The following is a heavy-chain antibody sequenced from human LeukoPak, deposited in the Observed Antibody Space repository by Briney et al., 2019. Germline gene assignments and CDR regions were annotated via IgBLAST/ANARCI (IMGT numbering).Heavy chain of an antibody. CDR2: FDPEDGET. V-gene: IGHV1-24*01. J-gene: IGHJ4*02. CDR1: GCTLTELS. D-gene: IGHD4-23*01. CDR3: ATNLATVVTPAYY. Sequence: ASVKVSCKVSGCTLTELSMHWLRQTPGKGLEWMGGFDPEDGETIYAQKFQGRVTMTEDTSTDTTYMELSSLRSEDTAVYYCATNLATVVTPAYYWGQGTLVTVSS.